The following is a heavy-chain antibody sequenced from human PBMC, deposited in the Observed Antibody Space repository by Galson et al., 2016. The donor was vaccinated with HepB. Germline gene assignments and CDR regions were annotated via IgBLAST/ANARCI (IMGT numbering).Heavy chain of an antibody. D-gene: IGHD3-3*01. J-gene: IGHJ5*02. Sequence: SLRLSCAASGFTVSGNSMSWVRQAPGKGLEWVARLHSGASAYYAESVKGRFTITRDNSENTLFLKMNSLRAEETALDYCARGDGVFNSFGPWGQGSLVTVSS. CDR1: GFTVSGNS. V-gene: IGHV3-53*01. CDR3: ARGDGVFNSFGP. CDR2: LHSGASA.